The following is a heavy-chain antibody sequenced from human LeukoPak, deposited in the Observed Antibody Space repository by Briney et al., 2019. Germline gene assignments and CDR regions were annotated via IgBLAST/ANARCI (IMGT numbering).Heavy chain of an antibody. Sequence: ASVKVSCKASRYTFTSYDINWVRQATGQGLEWMGWMNPNSGNTGYAQKFQGRVTMTRNTSISTAYMELSSLRSEDTAVYYCAIVVVAPSWYFDYWGQGTLVTVSS. CDR3: AIVVVAPSWYFDY. CDR1: RYTFTSYD. D-gene: IGHD2-15*01. CDR2: MNPNSGNT. V-gene: IGHV1-8*01. J-gene: IGHJ4*02.